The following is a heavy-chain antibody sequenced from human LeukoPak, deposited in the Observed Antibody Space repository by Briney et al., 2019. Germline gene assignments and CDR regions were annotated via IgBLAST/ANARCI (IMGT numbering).Heavy chain of an antibody. J-gene: IGHJ6*02. CDR3: ARQDYYDSSGVGMDV. CDR2: IYYSGST. CDR1: GGSISSYY. D-gene: IGHD3-22*01. V-gene: IGHV4-59*08. Sequence: SSETLSLTCTVSGGSISSYYWSWIRQPPGKGLEWIGYIYYSGSTNYNPSLKSRVTISVDTSKNQFSLKLSSVTAADTAVYYCARQDYYDSSGVGMDVWGQGTTVTVSS.